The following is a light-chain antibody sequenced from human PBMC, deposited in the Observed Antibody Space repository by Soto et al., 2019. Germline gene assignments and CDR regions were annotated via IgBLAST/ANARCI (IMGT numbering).Light chain of an antibody. V-gene: IGKV3-15*01. J-gene: IGKJ5*01. CDR2: GAS. CDR3: QQYHYLIT. Sequence: EIVMTQSAATLSVSPGERATLSCRASQSVSNNLAWYQQRPGQALRLLIYGASTRATGIPARFSGSGSGTEFTLTINSLQSGDSAVYYCQQYHYLITFGQGTRLEMK. CDR1: QSVSNN.